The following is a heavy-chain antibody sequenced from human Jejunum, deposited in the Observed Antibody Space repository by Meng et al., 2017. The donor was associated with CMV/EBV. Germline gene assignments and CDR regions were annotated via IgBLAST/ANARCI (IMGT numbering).Heavy chain of an antibody. CDR2: TYYRSKWNN. Sequence: DSFSDTSVAWNWIRQSPSRGLEWLGRTYYRSKWNNDYAVSVKSRITISPDTSKNQFSLQLSSVTPEDTAVYYRARDPRWSSPIMMDCWGQGTLVTVSS. CDR1: DSFSDTSVA. V-gene: IGHV6-1*01. J-gene: IGHJ4*02. D-gene: IGHD3-16*01. CDR3: ARDPRWSSPIMMDC.